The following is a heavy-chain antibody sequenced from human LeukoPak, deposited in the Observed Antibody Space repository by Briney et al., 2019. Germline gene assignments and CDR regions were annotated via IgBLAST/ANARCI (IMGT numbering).Heavy chain of an antibody. CDR2: ISGSGAST. D-gene: IGHD1-26*01. J-gene: IGHJ4*02. CDR3: AKDVGKWESLHFFDY. Sequence: GSLRLSCRGSGFIYGNYWMTWVRQAPGKGLEWISGISGSGASTYYADSVKGRFTISRDDSRNTLYLQMNSLRGDDTAVYYCAKDVGKWESLHFFDYWGQGTLVTVSS. CDR1: GFIYGNYW. V-gene: IGHV3-23*01.